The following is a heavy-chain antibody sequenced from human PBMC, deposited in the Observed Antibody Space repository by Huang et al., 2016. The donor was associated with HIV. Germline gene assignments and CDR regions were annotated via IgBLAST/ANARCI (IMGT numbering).Heavy chain of an antibody. CDR1: GYSFTSNW. Sequence: EVQLVQSGAEVKKPGESLKISCKGSGYSFTSNWIGWVRQMPGKGLEWMEDIYPGDSDTRYSPSFHGQVTMSADKSISTAYLQWSTLRASDTAMYFCARQGTRSFDIWGQGTMVTVSS. CDR3: ARQGTRSFDI. J-gene: IGHJ3*02. D-gene: IGHD3-10*01. CDR2: IYPGDSDT. V-gene: IGHV5-51*01.